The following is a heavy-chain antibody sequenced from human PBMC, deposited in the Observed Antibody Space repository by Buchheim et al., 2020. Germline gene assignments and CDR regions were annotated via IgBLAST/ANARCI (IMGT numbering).Heavy chain of an antibody. CDR3: AKYSGYV. D-gene: IGHD5-12*01. V-gene: IGHV3-66*01. CDR2: IYSGGST. CDR1: GLNVISNS. J-gene: IGHJ6*02. Sequence: EVQLVESGGALVQPGGSLRLSCAASGLNVISNSMNWVRQAPGKGLESVSVIYSGGSTDYADSVKGRFVISRDNFMNMIYLQMNSLRAEDTAVYYCAKYSGYVWGQGT.